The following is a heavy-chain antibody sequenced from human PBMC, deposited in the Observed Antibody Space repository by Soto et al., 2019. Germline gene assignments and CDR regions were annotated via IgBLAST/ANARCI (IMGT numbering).Heavy chain of an antibody. V-gene: IGHV1-8*01. CDR2: MNPNSGNT. Sequence: ASVKVSCKASGYTFTSYDINWVRQATGQGLEWMGWMNPNSGNTGYAQKFQGRVTMTRNTSISTAYMELSSLRSEDTAVYYCARGPYYDFWSGYYPSGWFDPWGQGTLVTVSS. CDR3: ARGPYYDFWSGYYPSGWFDP. D-gene: IGHD3-3*01. CDR1: GYTFTSYD. J-gene: IGHJ5*02.